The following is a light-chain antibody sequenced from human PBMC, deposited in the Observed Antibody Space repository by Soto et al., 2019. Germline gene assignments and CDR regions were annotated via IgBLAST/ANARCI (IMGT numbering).Light chain of an antibody. CDR3: QHYSESPWT. Sequence: DIQMTQSPSTLSASVGDRVTITCRASQSINSYLAWYQQKPGKAPKLLIYEASNLESGLPSRFSGSGSGTVFPPTISRLHADDVANYYCQHYSESPWTFGQGTQVDIK. J-gene: IGKJ1*01. CDR2: EAS. CDR1: QSINSY. V-gene: IGKV1-5*03.